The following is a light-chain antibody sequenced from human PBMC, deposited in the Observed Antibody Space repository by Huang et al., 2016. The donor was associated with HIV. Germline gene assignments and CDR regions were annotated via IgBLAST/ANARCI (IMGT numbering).Light chain of an antibody. CDR1: QSVSRN. CDR3: QQYNKWPRT. Sequence: EIVMTQSPATLSVSPGERATLSCRASQSVSRNLAWFQQKPGQAPRLLIYDASTRATGIPTRFIGSGSETDFTLTISSLQSEDFVFYYCQQYNKWPRTFGPGTKVDFK. V-gene: IGKV3-15*01. CDR2: DAS. J-gene: IGKJ3*01.